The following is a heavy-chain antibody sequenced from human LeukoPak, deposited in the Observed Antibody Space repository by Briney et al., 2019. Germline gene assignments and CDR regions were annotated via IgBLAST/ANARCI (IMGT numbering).Heavy chain of an antibody. J-gene: IGHJ4*02. Sequence: GGSLRLSCATSGFALSSYSMNWVRQAPGKGLEWVSYISSGSTTIYYADSVKGRFTISRDNAKNSLYLQMNSLRAEDTAVYYCARDVEQWLVRVYYFDYWGQGTLVTVSS. CDR1: GFALSSYS. CDR3: ARDVEQWLVRVYYFDY. V-gene: IGHV3-48*01. D-gene: IGHD6-19*01. CDR2: ISSGSTTI.